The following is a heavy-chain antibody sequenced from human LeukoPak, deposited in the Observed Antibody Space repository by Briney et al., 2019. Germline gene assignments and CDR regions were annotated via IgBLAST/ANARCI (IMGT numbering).Heavy chain of an antibody. CDR2: IYYSGST. J-gene: IGHJ4*02. D-gene: IGHD3-10*01. Sequence: SETLSLTCTVSGGSVSSGSYYWSWIRQPPGKGLEWIGYIYYSGSTNYNPSLKSRVTIPVDTPKNQFSLKLSSVTAADTAVYYCAREQYYGSGTPDYWGQGTLVTVSS. CDR3: AREQYYGSGTPDY. V-gene: IGHV4-61*01. CDR1: GGSVSSGSYY.